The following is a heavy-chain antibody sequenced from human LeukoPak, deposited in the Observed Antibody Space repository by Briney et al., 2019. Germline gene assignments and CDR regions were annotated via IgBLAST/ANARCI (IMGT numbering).Heavy chain of an antibody. Sequence: ASVKVSCKASGYTFTDYYMHWVRQAPGQGLEWLGRINPNSGGTNFAQKFQGRVTMTRDTSISTAYMGLTRLRSDDTAVYYCASWDWNPNYYFDYWGQGTLVTVSS. CDR1: GYTFTDYY. CDR2: INPNSGGT. D-gene: IGHD1-1*01. J-gene: IGHJ4*02. V-gene: IGHV1-2*06. CDR3: ASWDWNPNYYFDY.